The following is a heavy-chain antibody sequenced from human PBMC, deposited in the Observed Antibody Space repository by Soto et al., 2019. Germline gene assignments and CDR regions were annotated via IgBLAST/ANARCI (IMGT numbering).Heavy chain of an antibody. J-gene: IGHJ5*02. Sequence: CTFSGLSHSTREVGVGWIRQPPGKALEWLAHIFSNDEKSYSTSLKSRLTISKDTSKSQVVLTMTNMDPVDTATYYCALYVVVVAATPGWFDPWGQGTLVTVSS. CDR3: ALYVVVVAATPGWFDP. V-gene: IGHV2-26*01. CDR1: GLSHSTREVG. CDR2: IFSNDEK. D-gene: IGHD2-15*01.